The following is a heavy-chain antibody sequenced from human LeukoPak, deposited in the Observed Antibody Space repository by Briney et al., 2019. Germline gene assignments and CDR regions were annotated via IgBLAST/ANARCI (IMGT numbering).Heavy chain of an antibody. V-gene: IGHV1-69*05. CDR3: ARDETDYYGSGNNWFDP. D-gene: IGHD3-10*01. CDR1: GGTFSSYA. CDR2: IIPIFGTA. J-gene: IGHJ5*02. Sequence: SVKVSCKASGGTFSSYAISWVRQAPGQGLEWMGRIIPIFGTANYAQKFQGRVTITTDESTSTAYMELSSLRSEDTAVYYCARDETDYYGSGNNWFDPWGQGTLVTVSS.